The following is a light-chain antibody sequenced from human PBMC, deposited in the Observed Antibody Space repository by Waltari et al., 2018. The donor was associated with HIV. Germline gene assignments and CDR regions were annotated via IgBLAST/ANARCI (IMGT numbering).Light chain of an antibody. CDR2: NVN. Sequence: QSALTQPASVSGSLGQSITISCTGTSGDGGGYNFVSWYQQHPGKAPKLIIYNVNSPPSGVVIRFSGSRSANTASLTICGLQAEDEADYFCCSYTSSGPRYVLFGGGTRLTVL. CDR1: SGDGGGYNF. V-gene: IGLV2-14*03. CDR3: CSYTSSGPRYVL. J-gene: IGLJ2*01.